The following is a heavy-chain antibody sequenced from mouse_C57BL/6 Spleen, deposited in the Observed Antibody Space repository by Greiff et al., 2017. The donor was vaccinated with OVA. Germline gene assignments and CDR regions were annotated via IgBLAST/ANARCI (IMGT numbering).Heavy chain of an antibody. CDR1: GYTFTSYW. Sequence: VQLQQPGAELVKPGASVKLSCKASGYTFTSYWMHWVKQRPGQGLEWIGMIHPNSGSTNYNEKFKSKATLTVDKSSSTAYMQLSSLTSEDSAVYYCASYDGYAGHYFDYWGQGTTLTVSS. J-gene: IGHJ2*01. CDR3: ASYDGYAGHYFDY. CDR2: IHPNSGST. D-gene: IGHD2-3*01. V-gene: IGHV1-64*01.